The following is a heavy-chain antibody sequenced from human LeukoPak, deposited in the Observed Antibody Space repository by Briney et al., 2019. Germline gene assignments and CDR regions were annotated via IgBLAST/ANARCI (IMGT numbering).Heavy chain of an antibody. CDR1: GYTFTSYY. D-gene: IGHD3-3*01. J-gene: IGHJ4*02. Sequence: GASVKVSCKASGYTFTSYYMHWVRQAPGQGLEWMGIINPSGGSTSYAQKFQGRVTMTRDMSTSTVYMELSSLRSEDTAAYYCARDPLADFWSGYLFDYWGQGTLVTVSS. CDR3: ARDPLADFWSGYLFDY. V-gene: IGHV1-46*03. CDR2: INPSGGST.